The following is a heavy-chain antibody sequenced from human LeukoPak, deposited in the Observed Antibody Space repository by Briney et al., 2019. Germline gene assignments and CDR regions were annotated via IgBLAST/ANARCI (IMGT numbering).Heavy chain of an antibody. CDR1: GYTFTGYY. Sequence: ASVKVSCKASGYTFTGYYMHWVRQAPGQGLERMGRINPNSGGTNYAQKFQGRVTMTRDTSISTAYMELSRLRSDDTAVYYCARGNKGYSYGYWFDPWGQGTLVTVSS. CDR3: ARGNKGYSYGYWFDP. J-gene: IGHJ5*02. V-gene: IGHV1-2*06. D-gene: IGHD5-18*01. CDR2: INPNSGGT.